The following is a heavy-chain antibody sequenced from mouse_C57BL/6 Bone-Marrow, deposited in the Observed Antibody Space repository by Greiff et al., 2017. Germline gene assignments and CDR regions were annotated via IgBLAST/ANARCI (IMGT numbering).Heavy chain of an antibody. J-gene: IGHJ2*01. Sequence: QVQLQQSGAELVRPGASVTLSCKASGYTFTDYEMHWVKQTPVHGLEWIGAIDPETGGTAYNQKFKGKAILTADKSSSTAYMELRSLTSEDSAVYYCTRLNWYYFDYWSQGTTLTVSS. V-gene: IGHV1-15*01. D-gene: IGHD4-1*01. CDR3: TRLNWYYFDY. CDR1: GYTFTDYE. CDR2: IDPETGGT.